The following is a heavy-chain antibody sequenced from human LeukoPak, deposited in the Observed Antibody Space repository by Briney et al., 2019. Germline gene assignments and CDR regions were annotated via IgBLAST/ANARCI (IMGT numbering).Heavy chain of an antibody. V-gene: IGHV3-23*01. CDR1: GFTFSSYA. D-gene: IGHD3-9*01. Sequence: GGSLRLSCAASGFTFSSYAMSCVRQAPGKGLEWVSAISGSGGSTYYADSVKGRFTISRDNSKNTLYLQMNSLRAEDTAVYYCAKNPYDILTGPYFDYWGQGTLVTVSS. J-gene: IGHJ4*02. CDR3: AKNPYDILTGPYFDY. CDR2: ISGSGGST.